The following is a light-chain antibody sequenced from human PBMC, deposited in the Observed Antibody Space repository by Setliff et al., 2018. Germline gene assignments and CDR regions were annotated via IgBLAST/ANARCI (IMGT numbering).Light chain of an antibody. CDR3: CSYSANSRYMV. V-gene: IGLV2-11*01. Sequence: QSALTQPRSVSGSPGQSVTISCTGSSSDIGTYKYVCWYRHHPGKGPELIIYDVNKRPSGVPDRFSGSKSGNTASLTISVLQAGDEAVYHCCSYSANSRYMVFGGGTQLTVL. CDR1: SSDIGTYKY. J-gene: IGLJ7*01. CDR2: DVN.